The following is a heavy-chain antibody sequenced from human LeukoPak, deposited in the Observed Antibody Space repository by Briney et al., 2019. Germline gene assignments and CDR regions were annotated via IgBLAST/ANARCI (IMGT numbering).Heavy chain of an antibody. Sequence: GGSLRLSCAASGFTFSSYAMHWVRQAPGKGLEWVAVISYDGSNKYYADSVKGRFTISRDNSKNTLYLQMNSLRAEDTAVYYCARELMRHCSGGSCYSADDYYGMDVWGQGTTVTVSS. J-gene: IGHJ6*02. CDR3: ARELMRHCSGGSCYSADDYYGMDV. V-gene: IGHV3-30-3*01. D-gene: IGHD2-15*01. CDR1: GFTFSSYA. CDR2: ISYDGSNK.